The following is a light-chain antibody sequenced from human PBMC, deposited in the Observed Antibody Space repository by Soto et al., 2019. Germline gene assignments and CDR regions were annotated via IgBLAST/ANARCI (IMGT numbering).Light chain of an antibody. Sequence: EIVLTQSPDTLSLFPGERAALSGRASQSVSSNLARYQQKPGQAPRLLIYDASNRATGIPARFSGSGSGTDFTLTISSLEPEDFAVYYCQQRSNWLITFGQGTRLEI. J-gene: IGKJ5*01. CDR1: QSVSSN. CDR3: QQRSNWLIT. V-gene: IGKV3-11*01. CDR2: DAS.